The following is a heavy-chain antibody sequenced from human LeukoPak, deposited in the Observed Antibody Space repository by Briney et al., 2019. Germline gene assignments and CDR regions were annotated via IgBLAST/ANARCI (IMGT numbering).Heavy chain of an antibody. D-gene: IGHD3-10*01. Sequence: LPGRSLRLSCAASGFTFSSYAMHWVRQAPGKGLEWVAVISYDGINKYYADSVKGRFTISRDNSKNTLYLQMNSLRAEDTAVYYCAREIGTGSYYNVYYYGMDVWGKGTTVTVSS. V-gene: IGHV3-30*04. CDR2: ISYDGINK. CDR3: AREIGTGSYYNVYYYGMDV. CDR1: GFTFSSYA. J-gene: IGHJ6*04.